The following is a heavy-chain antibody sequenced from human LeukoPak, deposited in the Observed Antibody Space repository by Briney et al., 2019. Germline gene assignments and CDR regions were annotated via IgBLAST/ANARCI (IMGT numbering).Heavy chain of an antibody. J-gene: IGHJ4*02. V-gene: IGHV4-34*01. CDR3: ARGFATMVRGVALDF. CDR2: IYHSGSS. Sequence: SETLSLTCAVYSGTFSGYYWSWIRQPPGKGLEWIGEIYHSGSSNYYPSLKSRVTISVDTSKNQFSVKLNSVTAADTAVYYCARGFATMVRGVALDFWGQGTLVTVST. D-gene: IGHD3-10*01. CDR1: SGTFSGYY.